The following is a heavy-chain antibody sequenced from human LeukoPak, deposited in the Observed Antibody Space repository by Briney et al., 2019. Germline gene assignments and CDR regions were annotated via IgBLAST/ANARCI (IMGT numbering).Heavy chain of an antibody. CDR2: IYSSGST. Sequence: GGSLRLSCAASGFTFSSYAMSWVRQAPGKGLEWVSAIYSSGSTYYAASVKGRFTISRDNSKNTLYLQMNSLGAEDTAVYYCASRSLWYGEDYWGQGTLVTVSS. CDR1: GFTFSSYA. V-gene: IGHV3-23*05. J-gene: IGHJ4*02. CDR3: ASRSLWYGEDY. D-gene: IGHD3-10*01.